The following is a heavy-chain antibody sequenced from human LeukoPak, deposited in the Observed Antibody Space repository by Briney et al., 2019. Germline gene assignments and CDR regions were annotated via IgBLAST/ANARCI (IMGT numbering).Heavy chain of an antibody. J-gene: IGHJ4*02. CDR3: ARASRSSGWYLGANDF. CDR1: GYTFTSYD. Sequence: ASVKVSCKASGYTFTSYDIKWVRQATGQGLEWMGWMNPNSGNTGYAQKFQGRVTMTRNTSIRTAYMELSSLRSEDTAVYYCARASRSSGWYLGANDFWGQGTLVTVSS. V-gene: IGHV1-8*01. CDR2: MNPNSGNT. D-gene: IGHD6-19*01.